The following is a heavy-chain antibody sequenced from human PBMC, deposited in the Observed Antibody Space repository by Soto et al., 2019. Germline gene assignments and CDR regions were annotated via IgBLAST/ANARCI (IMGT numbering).Heavy chain of an antibody. D-gene: IGHD3-10*01. Sequence: SETLSLTCTVSGGSISSYYWSWIRQPPGRGLEWIGYISYSGSTNYNPSLKSRVTISVDTSKNQFSLKLSSVTAADTAVYYCATRLKYGSGTSPWDYWGPGTLVTVSS. J-gene: IGHJ4*02. CDR1: GGSISSYY. CDR2: ISYSGST. V-gene: IGHV4-59*01. CDR3: ATRLKYGSGTSPWDY.